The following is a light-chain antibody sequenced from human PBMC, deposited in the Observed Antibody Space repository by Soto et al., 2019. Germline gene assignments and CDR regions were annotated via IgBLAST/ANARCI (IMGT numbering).Light chain of an antibody. CDR2: GAF. J-gene: IGKJ4*01. V-gene: IGKV3-15*01. Sequence: EIVMTQSPATLSVSPGERATLSCRASQSVSSNLAWYQQKPGQAPRLLIYGAFTRATGIPARFSGSGSGTEFTLTISSLQSEDFAVYYCQHYKNWPPLIFGGGTKVEIK. CDR3: QHYKNWPPLI. CDR1: QSVSSN.